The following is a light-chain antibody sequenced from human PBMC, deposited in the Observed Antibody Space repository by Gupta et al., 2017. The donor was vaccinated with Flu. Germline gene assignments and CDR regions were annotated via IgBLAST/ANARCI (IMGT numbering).Light chain of an antibody. CDR2: CAS. J-gene: IGKJ2*01. CDR3: HQYNSTPFT. Sequence: CLGSWAPIECNSIPCISNRSNTRNFLAWYQQKPGQPPRFLIYCASTRAPGIPDRFSGGGSGTDFTLTISSLQAEDAAFYYCHQYNSTPFTFGQGTKLEIK. CDR1: PCISNRSNTRNF. V-gene: IGKV4-1*01.